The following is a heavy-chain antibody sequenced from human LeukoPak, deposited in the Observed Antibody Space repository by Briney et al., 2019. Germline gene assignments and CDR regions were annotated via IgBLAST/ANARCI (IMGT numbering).Heavy chain of an antibody. Sequence: SQTLSLTCALSGDSVSSNSAAWNWIRQPPSRGLEWLGRTYYRSKWYNDYAVSVKSRITINPDTSKNQFSLQLNSVTPEDTAVYYCARDGVWFGELSYYYYGMDVWGQGTTVTVSS. CDR1: GDSVSSNSAA. J-gene: IGHJ6*02. D-gene: IGHD3-10*01. V-gene: IGHV6-1*01. CDR3: ARDGVWFGELSYYYYGMDV. CDR2: TYYRSKWYN.